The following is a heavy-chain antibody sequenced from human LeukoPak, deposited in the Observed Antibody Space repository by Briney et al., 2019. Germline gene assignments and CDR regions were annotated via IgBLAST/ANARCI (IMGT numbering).Heavy chain of an antibody. Sequence: SETLSLTCTVTGGSISSSSYYWGWLRQPPGKGLEWLGSIYYSGSTYYNPSLKSRVTISVDTSKNQFSLKLSSVTAADTAVYYCARGVVMYYYYYYMDVWGKGTTVTVSS. J-gene: IGHJ6*03. V-gene: IGHV4-39*07. CDR3: ARGVVMYYYYYYMDV. D-gene: IGHD2-8*01. CDR2: IYYSGST. CDR1: GGSISSSSYY.